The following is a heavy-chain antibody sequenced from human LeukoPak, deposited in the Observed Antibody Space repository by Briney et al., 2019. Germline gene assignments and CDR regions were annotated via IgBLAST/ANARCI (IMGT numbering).Heavy chain of an antibody. CDR2: IYPSDSDT. CDR1: GYSFTNYW. V-gene: IGHV5-51*01. Sequence: GESLKISCMGSGYSFTNYWIGWVRQLHGSGLEWMGVIYPSDSDTRYSPSFQGQVTISADKSIDTAYLQWSSLKASDTAMYYCARQRDSGFDFDSWGQGALVTVSS. J-gene: IGHJ4*02. CDR3: ARQRDSGFDFDS. D-gene: IGHD5-12*01.